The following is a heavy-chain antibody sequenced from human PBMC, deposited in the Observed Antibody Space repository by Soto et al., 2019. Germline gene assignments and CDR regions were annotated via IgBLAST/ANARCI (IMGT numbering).Heavy chain of an antibody. CDR2: INSDGSST. CDR1: GFTFSSYW. Sequence: EVQLVESGGGLVQPGGSLRLSCAASGFTFSSYWMHWVRQAPGKGLVWVSRINSDGSSTNYADSVKGRFTISRDNAKNELYLQMNSLRAEDTAVYYCARGGSTSPNGMDVWGQGTTVTVSS. D-gene: IGHD2-2*01. V-gene: IGHV3-74*01. J-gene: IGHJ6*02. CDR3: ARGGSTSPNGMDV.